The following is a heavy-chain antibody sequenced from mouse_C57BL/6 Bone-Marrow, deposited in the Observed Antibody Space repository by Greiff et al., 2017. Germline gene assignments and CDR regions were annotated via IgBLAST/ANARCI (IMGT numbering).Heavy chain of an antibody. V-gene: IGHV3-6*01. CDR3: ARKGAMDY. J-gene: IGHJ4*01. Sequence: EVQLQESGPGLVKPSQSLSLTCSVTGYSITSGYYWNWIRQFPGNKLEWMGYISYDGSNNYNPSLKNRIPITRDTSKNQFFLKLNSVTTEDTAAYYCARKGAMDYWGQGTSVTVSS. CDR1: GYSITSGYY. CDR2: ISYDGSN.